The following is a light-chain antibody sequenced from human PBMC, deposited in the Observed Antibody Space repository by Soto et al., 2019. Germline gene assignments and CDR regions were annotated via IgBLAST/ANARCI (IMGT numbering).Light chain of an antibody. CDR1: QDINNH. V-gene: IGKV1-27*01. CDR3: ETYNSAPFT. J-gene: IGKJ3*01. Sequence: DIQMTQSPSSLSASVGDSVTITCRASQDINNHLAWYQQRPGEVPKLLIYGASTLQSGVPSRFSGRGSGTDFSLTISALQPEDVATYYCETYNSAPFTFGPGTKVDIK. CDR2: GAS.